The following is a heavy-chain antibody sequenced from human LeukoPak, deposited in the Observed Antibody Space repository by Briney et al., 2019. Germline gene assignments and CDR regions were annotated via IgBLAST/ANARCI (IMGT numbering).Heavy chain of an antibody. D-gene: IGHD3-10*01. CDR3: ARVCGSATNYRLCGFDV. V-gene: IGHV4-4*07. CDR1: GGSISSYY. CDR2: IDSVGTS. Sequence: SETLSLTCTVSGGSISSYYWSWIRQPAGKGLEWIGRIDSVGTSNYNPSLRGRVTMSVDTSKSHFSLEVTSMTAADTAMYYCARVCGSATNYRLCGFDVWGQGTVVTVSS. J-gene: IGHJ3*01.